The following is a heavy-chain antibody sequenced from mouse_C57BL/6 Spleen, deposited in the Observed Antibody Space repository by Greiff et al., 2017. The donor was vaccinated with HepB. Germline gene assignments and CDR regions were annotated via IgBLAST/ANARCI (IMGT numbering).Heavy chain of an antibody. J-gene: IGHJ2*01. Sequence: EVKLVESGGGLVKPGGSLKLSCATSGFTFSDYGMHWVRQAPEKGLEWVAYICSGSSTIYYADTVKGRFTISRDNAKNTLFLQMTSLRSEDTSMYYCARVYDCYPLDHWGQGTTLTVSS. V-gene: IGHV5-17*01. CDR3: ARVYDCYPLDH. D-gene: IGHD2-3*01. CDR2: ICSGSSTI. CDR1: GFTFSDYG.